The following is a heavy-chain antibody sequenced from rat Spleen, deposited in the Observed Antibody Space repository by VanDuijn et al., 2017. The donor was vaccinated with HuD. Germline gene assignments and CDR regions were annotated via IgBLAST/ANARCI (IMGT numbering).Heavy chain of an antibody. V-gene: IGHV2-6*01. CDR1: GFSLTSYT. D-gene: IGHD5-1*01. Sequence: QVQLKESGPGLVQPSQTLSLTCNVSGFSLTSYTLSWVRQSPGQGLEWIGAISSGGTSYYNSVLNPRVSISRDISKSQVFLKMNSLQTEDTAMYFCARGWERFAYWGQGTLVTVSS. CDR2: ISSGGTS. J-gene: IGHJ3*01. CDR3: ARGWERFAY.